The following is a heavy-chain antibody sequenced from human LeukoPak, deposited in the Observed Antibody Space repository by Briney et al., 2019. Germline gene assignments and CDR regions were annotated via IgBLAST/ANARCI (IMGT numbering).Heavy chain of an antibody. CDR3: ARDYGDKSLDY. Sequence: GESLKISCKGSGYSFTSYWIAWVRQMPGKGLEWMGIIQPGDSDTRYSPSFQGQVTISADKSISTAYLQWSSLQASDTAMYYCARDYGDKSLDYWGQGTLVTVSS. V-gene: IGHV5-51*01. J-gene: IGHJ4*02. CDR1: GYSFTSYW. D-gene: IGHD4-17*01. CDR2: IQPGDSDT.